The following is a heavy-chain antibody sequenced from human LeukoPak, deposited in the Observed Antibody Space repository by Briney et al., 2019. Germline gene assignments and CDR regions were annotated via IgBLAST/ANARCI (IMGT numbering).Heavy chain of an antibody. CDR2: ASYSGNT. J-gene: IGHJ4*02. CDR1: GVPTSSYY. V-gene: IGHV4-59*01. Sequence: PSESLALTCSVSGVPTSSYYWSWIRPPPGKGLEWVVHASYSGNTNYNSSLKSRVTITVDTSRNQFSLMLNSVTAADTALYFCARGSATLDFWGQGNLVTVSS. D-gene: IGHD3-3*01. CDR3: ARGSATLDF.